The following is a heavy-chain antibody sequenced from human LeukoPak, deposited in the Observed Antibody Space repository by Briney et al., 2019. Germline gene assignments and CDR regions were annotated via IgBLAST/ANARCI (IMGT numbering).Heavy chain of an antibody. D-gene: IGHD3-22*01. Sequence: GGSLRLSCAASGFTFSSYSMNWVRQAPGKGLEWVSYISSSSSTIYYADSVKGRFTISRDNAKNSLYLQTNSLRDEGMAVYYYASVYYYESSGYWYDAFDIWGQGTMVTVSS. J-gene: IGHJ3*02. CDR3: ASVYYYESSGYWYDAFDI. CDR2: ISSSSSTI. V-gene: IGHV3-48*02. CDR1: GFTFSSYS.